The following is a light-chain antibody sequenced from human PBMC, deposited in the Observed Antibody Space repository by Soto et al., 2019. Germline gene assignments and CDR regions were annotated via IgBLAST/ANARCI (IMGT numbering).Light chain of an antibody. CDR1: SSDIGRYNY. Sequence: QSVLTQPASVSGSPGQSITISCTGTSSDIGRYNYVSWYQQHPGKVPKLIISEVRNRPSGVSDRFSGAKSDNSASLTISGLQPEDEADYYCSSYTASSTQVFGSGTKVTVL. CDR3: SSYTASSTQV. CDR2: EVR. V-gene: IGLV2-14*01. J-gene: IGLJ1*01.